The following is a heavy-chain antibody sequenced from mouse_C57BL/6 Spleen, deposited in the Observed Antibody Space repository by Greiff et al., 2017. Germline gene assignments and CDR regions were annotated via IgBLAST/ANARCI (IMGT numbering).Heavy chain of an antibody. D-gene: IGHD2-4*01. V-gene: IGHV2-2*01. CDR2: IWSGGST. J-gene: IGHJ4*01. Sequence: QVQLQQSGPGLVQPSQSLSITCTVSGFSLTSYGVHWVRQSPGKGLEWLGVIWSGGSTDYNAAFISRLSISKDNSKSQVFFKMNSLQADDTAIYYCARIYYDYDGNLYYYAMDYWGQGTSVTVSS. CDR1: GFSLTSYG. CDR3: ARIYYDYDGNLYYYAMDY.